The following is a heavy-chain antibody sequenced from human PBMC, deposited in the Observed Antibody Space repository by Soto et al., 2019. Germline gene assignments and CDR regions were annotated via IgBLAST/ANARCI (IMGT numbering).Heavy chain of an antibody. V-gene: IGHV4-34*01. Sequence: SETLSLTCAVYGGSFSGYYWSWIRQPPGKGLEWIGEINHSGSTNYNPSLKSRVTISVDTSKNQFSLKLSSVTAADTAVYYCARGAVDCSGGSCRPSAAFDIWGQGTMVTVSS. D-gene: IGHD2-15*01. CDR1: GGSFSGYY. J-gene: IGHJ3*02. CDR3: ARGAVDCSGGSCRPSAAFDI. CDR2: INHSGST.